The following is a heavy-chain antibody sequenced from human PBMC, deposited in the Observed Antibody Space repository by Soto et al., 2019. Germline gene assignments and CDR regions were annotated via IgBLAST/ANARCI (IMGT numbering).Heavy chain of an antibody. CDR3: AKVVAARLHYYYGMDV. J-gene: IGHJ6*02. CDR1: GFTFSSYG. CDR2: ISYDGSNK. V-gene: IGHV3-30*18. Sequence: GGSLRLSCAASGFTFSSYGMHWVRQAPGKGLEWVAVISYDGSNKYYADSVKGRFTISRDNSKNTLYLQMNSLRAEDTAVYYCAKVVAARLHYYYGMDVWGQGTTVTVSS. D-gene: IGHD6-6*01.